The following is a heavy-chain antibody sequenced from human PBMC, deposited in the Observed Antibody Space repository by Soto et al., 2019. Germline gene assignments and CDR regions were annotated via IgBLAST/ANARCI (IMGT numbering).Heavy chain of an antibody. V-gene: IGHV3-23*01. D-gene: IGHD3-16*01. Sequence: GGSLRLSCADSGFTFGTYAISWVRQAPGKGLEWVSAISGSAGSTYYADSVKGRFTISRDNSKNTLYLQMNSLRAEDTAVYYCARVLWVAGGRSAWRFDYWGQGTLVTVSS. CDR3: ARVLWVAGGRSAWRFDY. CDR2: ISGSAGST. CDR1: GFTFGTYA. J-gene: IGHJ4*02.